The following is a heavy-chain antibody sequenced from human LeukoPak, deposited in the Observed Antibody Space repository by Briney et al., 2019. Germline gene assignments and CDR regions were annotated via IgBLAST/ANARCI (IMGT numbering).Heavy chain of an antibody. Sequence: PSETLSLTCTVSGGSISSDGYYGSWIRQPPGKGLEWIGYIYHSGSTYYNPSLKSRVTISVHRSKNQFSLKLSSVTAADTAVYYCARDRRYATYSSPGNWGQATLVTVPS. CDR1: GGSISSDGYY. J-gene: IGHJ4*02. V-gene: IGHV4-30-2*01. CDR2: IYHSGST. D-gene: IGHD6-13*01. CDR3: ARDRRYATYSSPGN.